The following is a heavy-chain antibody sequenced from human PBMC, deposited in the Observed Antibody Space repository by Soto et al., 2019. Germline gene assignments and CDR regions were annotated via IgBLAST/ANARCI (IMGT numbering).Heavy chain of an antibody. D-gene: IGHD3-10*01. CDR3: AKAMGGFKTGFDY. Sequence: EVQLLESGGGLVQPGGSLRLSCAASGFTFSSYAMSWVRQAPGKGLEWVSVISGSGGRIKHADSVKGRFTISRDNSQNTLYLQMNSLRAEDTAVYYCAKAMGGFKTGFDYLGQGTLVTVSS. CDR2: ISGSGGRI. V-gene: IGHV3-23*01. CDR1: GFTFSSYA. J-gene: IGHJ4*02.